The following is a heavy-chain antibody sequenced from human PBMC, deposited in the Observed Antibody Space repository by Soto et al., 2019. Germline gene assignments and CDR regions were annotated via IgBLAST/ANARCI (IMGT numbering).Heavy chain of an antibody. CDR3: ARDKMTTVTTDYYYYYMDV. CDR1: GFTFSSYS. J-gene: IGHJ6*03. Sequence: GGSLRLSCAASGFTFSSYSMNWVRQAPGKGLEWVSYISSSSSTIYYADSVKGRFTISRDNAKNSLYLQMNSLRAEDTAVYYCARDKMTTVTTDYYYYYMDVWGKGTTVTVSS. V-gene: IGHV3-48*01. D-gene: IGHD4-4*01. CDR2: ISSSSSTI.